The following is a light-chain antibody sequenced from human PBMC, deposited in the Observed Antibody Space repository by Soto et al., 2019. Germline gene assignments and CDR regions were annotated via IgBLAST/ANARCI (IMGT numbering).Light chain of an antibody. J-gene: IGKJ5*01. V-gene: IGKV3-11*01. CDR1: QSVSRF. Sequence: EIVLTQSPATLSLSPGERATLSCRAGQSVSRFLAWYQQKPGQAPRLLIYDASNRATGIPARFSGSGSGTDFTRTISSLEPEDFEVYYCQQRSNWPFTFGQGTRLEIE. CDR3: QQRSNWPFT. CDR2: DAS.